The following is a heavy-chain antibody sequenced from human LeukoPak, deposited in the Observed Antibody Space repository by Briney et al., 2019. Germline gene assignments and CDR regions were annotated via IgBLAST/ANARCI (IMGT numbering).Heavy chain of an antibody. J-gene: IGHJ4*02. Sequence: PSETLSLTCTVSGGSISSSSYYWSWIRQPPGKGLEWIGSIYYSGSTYYNPSLKSRVTISVDTSKNQFSLKLSSVTAADTAVYYCAANMGYSYGSFDCWGQGTLVTVSS. V-gene: IGHV4-39*07. D-gene: IGHD5-18*01. CDR2: IYYSGST. CDR1: GGSISSSSYY. CDR3: AANMGYSYGSFDC.